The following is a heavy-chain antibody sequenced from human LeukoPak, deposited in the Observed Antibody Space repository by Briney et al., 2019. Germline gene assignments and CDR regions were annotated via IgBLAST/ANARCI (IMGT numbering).Heavy chain of an antibody. V-gene: IGHV4-59*01. CDR3: ARDRNDFWSGYSYNDAFDI. D-gene: IGHD3-3*01. J-gene: IGHJ3*02. CDR1: GGSISSYY. CDR2: IYYSGST. Sequence: PSETLSLTCTVSGGSISSYYWSWIRQPPGKGLEWIGYIYYSGSTNYNPSLKSRVTISVDTSKNQFSLKLSSVTAADTAVYYCARDRNDFWSGYSYNDAFDIWGQGTMVTVS.